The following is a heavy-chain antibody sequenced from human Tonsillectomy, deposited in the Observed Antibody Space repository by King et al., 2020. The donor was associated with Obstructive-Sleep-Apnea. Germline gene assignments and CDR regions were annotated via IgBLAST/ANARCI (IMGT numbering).Heavy chain of an antibody. Sequence: VQLVESGGGLVQPGGSLRLSCAVSGFTFSSYAMSWGRQAPGKGLEWVSGVSGRGDSTPYADSVKGRFTISRDNSKNTLYLQMNSLRAEDTAVYYCAKSIITMIRGVIIEGYYFEYWGQGTLVTVSS. CDR1: GFTFSSYA. V-gene: IGHV3-23*04. D-gene: IGHD3-10*01. CDR2: VSGRGDST. J-gene: IGHJ4*02. CDR3: AKSIITMIRGVIIEGYYFEY.